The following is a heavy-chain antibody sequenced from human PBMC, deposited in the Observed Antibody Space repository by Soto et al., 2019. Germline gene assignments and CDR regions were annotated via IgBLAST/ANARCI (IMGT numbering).Heavy chain of an antibody. V-gene: IGHV1-18*01. D-gene: IGHD3-9*01. J-gene: IGHJ4*02. CDR3: ARETATEYYDILTGYYDY. CDR1: GYTFTSYG. CDR2: ISAYNGNT. Sequence: GASVKVSCKASGYTFTSYGISWVRQAPGQGLEWMGWISAYNGNTNYAQKLQGRVTMTTDTSTSTAYMELRSLRSDDTAVYYCARETATEYYDILTGYYDYWGQGTLVTVSS.